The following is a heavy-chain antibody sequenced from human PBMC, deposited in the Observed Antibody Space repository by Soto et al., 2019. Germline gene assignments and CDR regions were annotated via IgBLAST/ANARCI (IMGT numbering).Heavy chain of an antibody. CDR2: VSSSADAT. V-gene: IGHV3-23*01. Sequence: GGSLRLSCAASGFIFSSYDMAWVRQAPGKGLEWVSTVSSSADATQYADSVKGRFTISRDNSKNTLYLEMNNLGDEDTATYYCAKSYFFSWYDAWGQGTLVTVSS. CDR3: AKSYFFSWYDA. D-gene: IGHD3-10*01. CDR1: GFIFSSYD. J-gene: IGHJ5*02.